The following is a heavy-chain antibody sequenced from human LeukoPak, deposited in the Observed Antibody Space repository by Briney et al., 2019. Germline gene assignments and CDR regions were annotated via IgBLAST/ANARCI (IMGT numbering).Heavy chain of an antibody. D-gene: IGHD3-22*01. CDR1: GGSITSYF. J-gene: IGHJ2*01. CDR3: ARETTYYYDRGGYYWDFDL. V-gene: IGHV4-4*07. CDR2: IYSSWST. Sequence: SETLSLTCTVSGGSITSYFWSWIRQPAGRGPEYIGRIYSSWSTNYNPSLNSRVIISVYKSKTQYHFKLKSATAAAPAASFFARETTYYYDRGGYYWDFDLWGRGTLVTVSS.